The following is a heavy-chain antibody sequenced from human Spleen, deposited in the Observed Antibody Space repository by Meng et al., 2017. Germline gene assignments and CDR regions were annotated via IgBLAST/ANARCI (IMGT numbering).Heavy chain of an antibody. CDR1: GYTFSTYD. Sequence: ASVKVSCKASGYTFSTYDINWLRQAPGQGLEWMGWINPNSGNTGSAQKFQGRVTITRNTSIITAYMELSSLRSEDTAVYYCAGAARYYDILTGSLYALDVWGQGTTVTVSS. V-gene: IGHV1-8*03. CDR3: AGAARYYDILTGSLYALDV. CDR2: INPNSGNT. D-gene: IGHD3-9*01. J-gene: IGHJ6*02.